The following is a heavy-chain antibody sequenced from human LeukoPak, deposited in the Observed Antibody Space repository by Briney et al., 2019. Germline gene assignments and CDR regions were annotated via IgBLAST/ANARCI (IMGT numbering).Heavy chain of an antibody. CDR2: INHSGST. CDR1: GGSFSGYY. V-gene: IGHV4-34*01. Sequence: SETLSLTCAVYGGSFSGYYWSWIRQPPGKGLEWIGEINHSGSTNYNPSLKSRVTLSVDTSKNQFSLKLSSVTAADTAVYYCARGHKRITIFGVVAPVQGWFDPWGQGTLVTVSS. J-gene: IGHJ5*02. D-gene: IGHD3-3*01. CDR3: ARGHKRITIFGVVAPVQGWFDP.